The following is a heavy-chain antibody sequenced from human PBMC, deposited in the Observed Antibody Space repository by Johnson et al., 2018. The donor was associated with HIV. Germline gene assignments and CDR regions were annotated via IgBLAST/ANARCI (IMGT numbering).Heavy chain of an antibody. Sequence: QVQLVESGGGVVQPGGSLRLSCAASGFTFSSYGMHWVRQAPGKGLEWVAFIRYDGSKKYYADSVKGRFTISRDNSKNTLYLQMSSLRAEDTAVYYCAKPAGAARDAFDSWGQGTMVTVSS. J-gene: IGHJ3*02. V-gene: IGHV3-30*02. CDR3: AKPAGAARDAFDS. CDR2: IRYDGSKK. D-gene: IGHD6-13*01. CDR1: GFTFSSYG.